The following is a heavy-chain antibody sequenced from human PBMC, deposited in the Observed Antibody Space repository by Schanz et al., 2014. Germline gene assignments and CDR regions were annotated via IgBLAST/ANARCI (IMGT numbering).Heavy chain of an antibody. CDR2: IIPVLAIA. CDR1: GGTFSSFG. Sequence: VQLEQSGAEVKKPGSSVKVSCKASGGTFSSFGINWVRQAPGQGLEWMGRIIPVLAIADYAQKFQGRVTITADKSTSTASMELSSLRYEDTALYYCARGTMPGTFDIWGQGTMVTVSS. V-gene: IGHV1-69*02. CDR3: ARGTMPGTFDI. J-gene: IGHJ3*02. D-gene: IGHD2-2*01.